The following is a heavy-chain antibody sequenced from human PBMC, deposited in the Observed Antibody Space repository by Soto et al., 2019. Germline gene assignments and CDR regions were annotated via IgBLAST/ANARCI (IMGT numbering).Heavy chain of an antibody. CDR2: ISGSGGST. V-gene: IGHV3-23*01. D-gene: IGHD3-22*01. CDR3: AKSWTYDSSGYYASHFDY. CDR1: GFTYSSYA. Sequence: EVQLLESGGGLVQPGGSLRLSCAASGFTYSSYAMSWVRQAPGKGLEWVSAISGSGGSTYYADSVKGRFTISRDNSKNTLYLQMNSLRAEDTAVYYCAKSWTYDSSGYYASHFDYWGQGTLVTVSS. J-gene: IGHJ4*02.